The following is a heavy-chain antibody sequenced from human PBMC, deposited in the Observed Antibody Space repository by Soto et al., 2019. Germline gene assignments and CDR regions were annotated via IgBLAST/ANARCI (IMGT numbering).Heavy chain of an antibody. V-gene: IGHV3-23*01. CDR1: GFIFRSYG. CDR2: ISGSGDSP. Sequence: EVQLLESGGGLVQPGGSLRLSCAASGFIFRSYGMSWVRQAPGKGLEWVSAISGSGDSPYYADSVKGRFTVSRDNSKNTLYLQMTSLRAEDTAVYYCAKATWGYWYFDLWGRGTLFTVSS. J-gene: IGHJ2*01. D-gene: IGHD7-27*01. CDR3: AKATWGYWYFDL.